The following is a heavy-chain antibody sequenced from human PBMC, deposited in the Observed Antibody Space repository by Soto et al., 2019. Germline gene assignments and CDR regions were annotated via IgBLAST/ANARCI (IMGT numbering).Heavy chain of an antibody. CDR3: ERGRGMDA. V-gene: IGHV4-34*01. CDR1: GGACSGYY. CDR2: INHSGST. J-gene: IGHJ6*02. Sequence: SETLSLTCDDYGGACSGYYWSWIRQPPGKGLEWIGEINHSGSTNYNPSLKSRVTISVDTSKNQFSLKLSSVTAADTAVYYCERGRGMDAWGQGTTVTVS.